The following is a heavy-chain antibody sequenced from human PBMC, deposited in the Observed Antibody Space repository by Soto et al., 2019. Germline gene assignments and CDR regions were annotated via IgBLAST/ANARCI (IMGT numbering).Heavy chain of an antibody. Sequence: GGSLRLSCAASGFTFSSYGMHWVRQAPGKGLEWVAVISYDGSNKYYADSVKGRFTISRDNSKNTLYLQMNSLRAEDTAVYYCPKGIPYNWNVRDWFDPWGQGTLVTVSS. D-gene: IGHD1-20*01. CDR2: ISYDGSNK. V-gene: IGHV3-30*18. CDR1: GFTFSSYG. CDR3: PKGIPYNWNVRDWFDP. J-gene: IGHJ5*02.